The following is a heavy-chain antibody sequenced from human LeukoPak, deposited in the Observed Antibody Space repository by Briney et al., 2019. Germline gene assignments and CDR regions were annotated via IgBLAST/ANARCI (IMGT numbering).Heavy chain of an antibody. D-gene: IGHD6-19*01. CDR2: IWYDGSNK. Sequence: PGRSLRLSCAASGFTFSSYGMHWVRQAPGKGLEWVAVIWYDGSNKYYADSVKGRFTISRDNSKNTLYLQMNSLRAEDTAVYYCAKDLAGTSDYWGQGTLVTVSS. CDR1: GFTFSSYG. CDR3: AKDLAGTSDY. J-gene: IGHJ4*02. V-gene: IGHV3-33*06.